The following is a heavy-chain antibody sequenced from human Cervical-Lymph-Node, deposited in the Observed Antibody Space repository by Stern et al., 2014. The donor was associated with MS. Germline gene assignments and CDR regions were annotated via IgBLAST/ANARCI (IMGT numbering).Heavy chain of an antibody. D-gene: IGHD1-26*01. CDR1: GYNFSIYW. CDR2: IYPGDSHT. V-gene: IGHV5-51*03. J-gene: IGHJ3*02. Sequence: EVQLGESGAEVKKPGESLKISCKGSGYNFSIYWIAWVRQMPVTGLEWMGIIYPGDSHTRYGPYFEGQVTISADKSISTAYLQWSSLKASDTAMYYCARLGGSDDAFDIWGQGTMVTVSS. CDR3: ARLGGSDDAFDI.